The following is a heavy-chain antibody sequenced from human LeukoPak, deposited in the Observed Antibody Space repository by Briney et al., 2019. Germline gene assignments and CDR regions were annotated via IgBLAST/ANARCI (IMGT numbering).Heavy chain of an antibody. CDR2: INPGDYDA. D-gene: IGHD5-24*01. J-gene: IGHJ4*02. CDR3: TKAPTSSLSFFDF. V-gene: IGHV5-51*01. Sequence: GESLKISCKAFGYSFSSYWNGWVRQMPGKGLEWMAIINPGDYDARYSPSFQGQVTVSADRSISTAYMQWSTLKASDTATYYCTKAPTSSLSFFDFWGQGTLVTVSS. CDR1: GYSFSSYW.